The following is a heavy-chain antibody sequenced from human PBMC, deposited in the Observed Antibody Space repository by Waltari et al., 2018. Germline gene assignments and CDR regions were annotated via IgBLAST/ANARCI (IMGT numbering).Heavy chain of an antibody. V-gene: IGHV3-30*02. D-gene: IGHD1-26*01. J-gene: IGHJ5*02. CDR1: GFTFSSFG. CDR3: AKGSGSYEGFDP. Sequence: QLVESGGGVVQPGGSLRLSCAASGFTFSSFGMHWVRQAPGKGLEWVTFIRYDESNKYYADSVKGRFIISRDNSKNTVYLQMNSLRPEDTAVYYCAKGSGSYEGFDPWGQGTLVTVSS. CDR2: IRYDESNK.